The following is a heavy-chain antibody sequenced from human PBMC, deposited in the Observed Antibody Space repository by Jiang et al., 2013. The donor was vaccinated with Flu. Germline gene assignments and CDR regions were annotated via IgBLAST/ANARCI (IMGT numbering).Heavy chain of an antibody. J-gene: IGHJ4*02. CDR1: GYTFTSYD. CDR2: MNPNSGNT. Sequence: GAEVKKPGASVKVSCKASGYTFTSYDINWVRQATGQGLEWMGWMNPNSGNTGYAQKFQGRVTMTRNTSISTAYMELSSLRSEDTAVYYCARGRGTPRWYYYDSSGYQVDYWGQGTLVTVSS. D-gene: IGHD3-22*01. CDR3: ARGRGTPRWYYYDSSGYQVDY. V-gene: IGHV1-8*01.